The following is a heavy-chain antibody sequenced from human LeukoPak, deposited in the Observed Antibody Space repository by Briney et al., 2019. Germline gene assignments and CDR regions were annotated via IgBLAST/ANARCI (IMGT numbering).Heavy chain of an antibody. V-gene: IGHV3-53*05. CDR2: IYSGGST. CDR1: GFTVSSNY. Sequence: PGGSLRLSCAASGFTVSSNYMSCVRQAPGKGLEWVSVIYSGGSTYYADSVKGRFTISRDNSKNTLYLQMNSLRAADTAVYYCARDKGTSYLSSFDYWGQGTLVTVSS. J-gene: IGHJ4*02. CDR3: ARDKGTSYLSSFDY. D-gene: IGHD6-6*01.